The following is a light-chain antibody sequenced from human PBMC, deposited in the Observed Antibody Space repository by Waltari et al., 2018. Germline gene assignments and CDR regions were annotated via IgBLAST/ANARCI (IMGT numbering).Light chain of an antibody. CDR3: LQDYNYPWT. CDR1: QGIRSD. CDR2: AAS. Sequence: AIQMTQFPSSLSASIGDRVTITCRASQGIRSDLTWYQQKPGKAPKLLIYAASSLQSVVPSRFSGSGSGTDFTLTISNLQPEDFATYYCLQDYNYPWTFGQGTKVEIK. V-gene: IGKV1-6*01. J-gene: IGKJ1*01.